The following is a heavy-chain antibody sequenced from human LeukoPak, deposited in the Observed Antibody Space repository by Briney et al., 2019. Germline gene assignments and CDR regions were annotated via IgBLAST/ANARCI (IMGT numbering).Heavy chain of an antibody. Sequence: SETLSLTCTVSGGSIRGYYWSWIRQPPGKGLEWIGYIYYSGSTNYNPSLKSRVTISVDTSKNQFSLKLNSVTAADTAVYYCAKVPVVNLYYYYGMDVWGQGTTVTVSS. CDR3: AKVPVVNLYYYYGMDV. CDR2: IYYSGST. D-gene: IGHD4-23*01. V-gene: IGHV4-59*08. CDR1: GGSIRGYY. J-gene: IGHJ6*02.